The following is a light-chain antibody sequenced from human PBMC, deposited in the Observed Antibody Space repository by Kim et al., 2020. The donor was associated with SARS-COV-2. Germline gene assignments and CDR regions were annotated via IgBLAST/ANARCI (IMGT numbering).Light chain of an antibody. CDR2: GAS. CDR3: QQYGSSPPYT. CDR1: QSVRSSY. Sequence: EIVLTQSPGTLSLFPGDRATLSCRASQSVRSSYLAWYQQKPGQAPRLLIYGASSRATGIPDRFSGSGSGTDFTLTISRLEPEDFAVYYCQQYGSSPPYTFGQGTKLEI. V-gene: IGKV3-20*01. J-gene: IGKJ2*01.